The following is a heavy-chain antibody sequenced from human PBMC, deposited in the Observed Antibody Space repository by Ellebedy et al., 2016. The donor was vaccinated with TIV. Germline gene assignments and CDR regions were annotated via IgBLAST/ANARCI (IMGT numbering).Heavy chain of an antibody. D-gene: IGHD3-3*02. J-gene: IGHJ4*02. Sequence: GESLKIPXKGPGYSFTSYWIGWVRQMPGKGLEWMGIIYPGDSDTRYSPSFQGQVTISADKSISTAYLHWSSLKASDTAMYYCARQLGTLAPLDYWGQGTLVTVSS. CDR2: IYPGDSDT. CDR3: ARQLGTLAPLDY. CDR1: GYSFTSYW. V-gene: IGHV5-51*01.